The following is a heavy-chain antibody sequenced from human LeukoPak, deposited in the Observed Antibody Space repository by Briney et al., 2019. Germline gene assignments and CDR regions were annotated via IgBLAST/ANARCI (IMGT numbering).Heavy chain of an antibody. V-gene: IGHV1-8*01. CDR2: MNPNSGNT. CDR3: ARRRSGWFGELFPGSYYYYYMDV. CDR1: GGTFSSYA. J-gene: IGHJ6*03. Sequence: GASVKVSCKASGGTFSSYAVSWVRQATGQGLEWMGWMNPNSGNTGYAQKFQGRVTMTRNTSISTAYMELRSLRSDDTAVYYCARRRSGWFGELFPGSYYYYYMDVWGKGTTVTVSS. D-gene: IGHD3-10*01.